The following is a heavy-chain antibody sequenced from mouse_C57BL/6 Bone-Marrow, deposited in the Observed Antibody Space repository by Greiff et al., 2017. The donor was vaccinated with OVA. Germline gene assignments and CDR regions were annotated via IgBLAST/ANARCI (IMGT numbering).Heavy chain of an antibody. CDR2: IDPENGDT. D-gene: IGHD1-3*01. J-gene: IGHJ4*01. CDR1: GFNIKDDY. Sequence: VQLQQSGAELVRPGASVKLSCTASGFNIKDDYMHWVKQRPEQGLEWIGWIDPENGDTEYASKFQGKATITADTSSNTAYLQLSSLTSEDTAVYYCTTVYREAMDYWGQGTSVTVSS. CDR3: TTVYREAMDY. V-gene: IGHV14-4*01.